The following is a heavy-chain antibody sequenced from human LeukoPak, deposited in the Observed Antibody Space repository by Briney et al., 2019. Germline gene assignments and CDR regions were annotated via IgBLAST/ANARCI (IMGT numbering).Heavy chain of an antibody. CDR1: GGTFSSYA. Sequence: SVKVSCKASGGTFSSYAISWVRQARGQGLEWMGGIIPIFGTANYAQKFQGRVTITADESTSTAYMELSSLRSEDTAVYYCARGPTAIHSDGWFDPWGQGTLVTVSS. V-gene: IGHV1-69*01. D-gene: IGHD2-21*02. J-gene: IGHJ5*02. CDR2: IIPIFGTA. CDR3: ARGPTAIHSDGWFDP.